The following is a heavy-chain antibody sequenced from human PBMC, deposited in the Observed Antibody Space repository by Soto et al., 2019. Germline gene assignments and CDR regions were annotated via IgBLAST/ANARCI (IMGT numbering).Heavy chain of an antibody. J-gene: IGHJ6*02. Sequence: PSETLSLTCAVSGGSISSGGYSWSWIRQPPGKGLEWIGYMYHSGSTYYNPSLKSRVTISVDRSKNQFSLKLSSVTAADTAVYYCARDPSLGNDFWSCYVGYYYGMDVWGQGTTVTVSS. D-gene: IGHD3-3*01. CDR3: ARDPSLGNDFWSCYVGYYYGMDV. V-gene: IGHV4-30-2*01. CDR2: MYHSGST. CDR1: GGSISSGGYS.